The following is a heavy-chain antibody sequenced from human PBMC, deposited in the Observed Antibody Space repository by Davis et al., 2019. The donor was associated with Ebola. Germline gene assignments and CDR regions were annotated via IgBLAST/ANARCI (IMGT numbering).Heavy chain of an antibody. CDR1: GYTFATYG. Sequence: AASVKVSCKASGYTFATYGISWVRQAPGQGLEWMGWISAYNGNTNYAQKLQGRVTMTTDTSTSTAYMELRSLRSDDTAVYYCARAWIQLWHDAFDIWGQGTMVTVSS. J-gene: IGHJ3*02. D-gene: IGHD5-18*01. V-gene: IGHV1-18*04. CDR2: ISAYNGNT. CDR3: ARAWIQLWHDAFDI.